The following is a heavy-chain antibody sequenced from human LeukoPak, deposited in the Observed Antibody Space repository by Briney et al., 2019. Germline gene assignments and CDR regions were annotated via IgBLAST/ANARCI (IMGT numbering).Heavy chain of an antibody. J-gene: IGHJ5*02. Sequence: GSLRLSCAASGFTFSSYGMHWVRQAPGKGLEWVAVISYDGSNKYYADSVKGRFTISRDNSKNTLYLQMNSLRAEDTAVYYCAKDELAWELLMVFDPWGQGTLVTVSS. CDR2: ISYDGSNK. CDR3: AKDELAWELLMVFDP. V-gene: IGHV3-30*18. D-gene: IGHD1-26*01. CDR1: GFTFSSYG.